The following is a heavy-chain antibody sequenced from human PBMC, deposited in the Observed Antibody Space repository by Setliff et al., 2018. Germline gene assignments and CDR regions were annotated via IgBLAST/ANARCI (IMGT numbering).Heavy chain of an antibody. CDR2: INPKTGDT. D-gene: IGHD2-15*01. CDR1: GYIFTAFY. Sequence: GASVKVSCTASGYIFTAFYMQWVRQAPGLGPEWMGWINPKTGDTNYAQSFQGRVTMTRDTSINTAYMVLSGLRPDDSAIYYCATDSTETPFYSSQSYMEVWGKGTTVTVSS. CDR3: ATDSTETPFYSSQSYMEV. V-gene: IGHV1-2*02. J-gene: IGHJ6*03.